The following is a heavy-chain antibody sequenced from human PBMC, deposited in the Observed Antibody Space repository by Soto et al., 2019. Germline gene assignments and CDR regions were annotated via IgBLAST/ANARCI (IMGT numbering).Heavy chain of an antibody. V-gene: IGHV3-30-3*01. CDR2: ISYDGSNK. D-gene: IGHD1-20*01. J-gene: IGHJ6*02. CDR1: GFTFSSYA. CDR3: ARDHNWNDGGGEKHYYYYYGMDV. Sequence: PGGSLRLSCAASGFTFSSYAMHWVRQAPGKGLEWVAVISYDGSNKYYADSVKGRFTISRDNSKNTLYLQMNSLRAEDTAVYYCARDHNWNDGGGEKHYYYYYGMDVCGQGTSVTVSS.